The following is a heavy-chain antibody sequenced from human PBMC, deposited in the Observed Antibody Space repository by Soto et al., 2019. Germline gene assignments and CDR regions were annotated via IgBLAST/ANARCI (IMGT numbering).Heavy chain of an antibody. CDR2: MNPNNGNT. Sequence: GASVKVSCTASGCTLTSYDINWVRQATGQGLEWMGWMNPNNGNTDYAQKFQGRVTMTRDTSTSTAYMELRSLRSDDTAVYYCARAGRYSSGWYWGFDYWGQGTLVTVSS. J-gene: IGHJ4*02. CDR3: ARAGRYSSGWYWGFDY. CDR1: GCTLTSYD. D-gene: IGHD6-19*01. V-gene: IGHV1-8*01.